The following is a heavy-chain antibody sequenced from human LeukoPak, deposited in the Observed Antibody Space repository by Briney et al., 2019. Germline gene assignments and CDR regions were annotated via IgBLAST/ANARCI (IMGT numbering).Heavy chain of an antibody. CDR1: GYTFTCYY. D-gene: IGHD1-26*01. CDR2: INPNSGGT. CDR3: ASLSDSGSYFAVDY. J-gene: IGHJ4*02. Sequence: GASVKVSCKASGYTFTCYYMHWVRQAPGQGLEWMGRINPNSGGTNYAQKFQGRVTMTRDTSISTAYMELSRLRSDDTAVYYCASLSDSGSYFAVDYWGQGTLVTVSS. V-gene: IGHV1-2*06.